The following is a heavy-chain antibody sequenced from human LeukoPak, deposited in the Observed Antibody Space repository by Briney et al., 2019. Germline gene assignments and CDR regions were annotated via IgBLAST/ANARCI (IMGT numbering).Heavy chain of an antibody. CDR2: IIPIFGTA. V-gene: IGHV1-69*05. Sequence: SVKVSCKASGYTFTGYYMHWLRQAPGQGLEWMGRIIPIFGTANYAKKLQGRVTITTDEPTSTAYMQLSSIRSEDTAVYYCARDGHNGVWMPTPTSNWFAPWGQGTLVTVSS. J-gene: IGHJ5*02. CDR3: ARDGHNGVWMPTPTSNWFAP. D-gene: IGHD2-8*01. CDR1: GYTFTGYY.